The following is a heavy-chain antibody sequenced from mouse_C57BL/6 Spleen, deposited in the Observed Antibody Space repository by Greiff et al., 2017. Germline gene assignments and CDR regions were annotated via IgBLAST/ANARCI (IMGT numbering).Heavy chain of an antibody. CDR3: ARGNDDYGGFDY. J-gene: IGHJ2*01. V-gene: IGHV1-50*01. CDR1: GYTFTSYW. Sequence: VQLQQPGAELVKPGASVKLSCKASGYTFTSYWMQWVKQRPGQGLEWIGEIDPSDSYTNYNQKFKGKATMTVDTSSSTAYMQLSSLTSEDSAVYYCARGNDDYGGFDYWGQGTTLTVSS. D-gene: IGHD2-4*01. CDR2: IDPSDSYT.